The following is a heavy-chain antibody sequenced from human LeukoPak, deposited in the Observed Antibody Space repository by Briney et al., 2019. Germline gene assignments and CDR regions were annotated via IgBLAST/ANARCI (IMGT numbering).Heavy chain of an antibody. Sequence: PGRSLRLSCAASGFTFSSYAMHWVRQAPGKGLEWVAVISYDGSNKYYADSVKGRFTISRDNSKNTLYLQMNSLRAEDTAVYYCAKKGVTVIGSNWFDSWGQGTLVTVSS. CDR1: GFTFSSYA. J-gene: IGHJ5*01. CDR3: AKKGVTVIGSNWFDS. D-gene: IGHD4-11*01. CDR2: ISYDGSNK. V-gene: IGHV3-30*04.